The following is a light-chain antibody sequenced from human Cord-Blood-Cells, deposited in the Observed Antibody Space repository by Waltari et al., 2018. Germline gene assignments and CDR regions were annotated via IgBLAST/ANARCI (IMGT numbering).Light chain of an antibody. J-gene: IGKJ1*01. CDR2: GAS. CDR3: QQYGSSPPWT. CDR1: QSVSSSY. V-gene: IGKV3-20*01. Sequence: EIVLTPSPGPLSLSPGESATLSARASQSVSSSYLAWYQQKPGQAPRLLIYGASSRATGIPDRFSGSGSGTDFTLTISRLEPEDFAVYYCQQYGSSPPWTFGQGTKEEIK.